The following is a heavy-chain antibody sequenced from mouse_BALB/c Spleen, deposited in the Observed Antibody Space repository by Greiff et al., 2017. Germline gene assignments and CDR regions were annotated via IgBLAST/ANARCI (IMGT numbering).Heavy chain of an antibody. CDR3: AREGETPFAY. Sequence: EVHLVESGGGLVKPGGSLKLSCAASGFTFSDYYMYWVRQTPEKRLEWVATISDGGSYTYYPDSVKGRFTISRDNAKNNLYLQMSSLKSEDTAMYYCAREGETPFAYWGQGTLVTVSA. J-gene: IGHJ3*01. CDR2: ISDGGSYT. V-gene: IGHV5-4*02. CDR1: GFTFSDYY.